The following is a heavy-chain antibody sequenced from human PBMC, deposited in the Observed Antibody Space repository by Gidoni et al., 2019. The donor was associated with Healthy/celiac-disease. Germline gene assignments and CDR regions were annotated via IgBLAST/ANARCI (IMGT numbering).Heavy chain of an antibody. CDR2: ISAYSGDT. CDR1: GYIFISNG. V-gene: IGHV1-18*04. D-gene: IGHD2-15*01. CDR3: VGYYNGMDV. J-gene: IGHJ6*02. Sequence: QVQLVQSGAEVKKPGASVKVSCKASGYIFISNGISWVRQAPGQGLEWMGWISAYSGDTDLAQKFQGRVTMTTDTSTSTAYLELRRLRFDDSGLPAVVGYYNGMDVWGQGTTVTVSS.